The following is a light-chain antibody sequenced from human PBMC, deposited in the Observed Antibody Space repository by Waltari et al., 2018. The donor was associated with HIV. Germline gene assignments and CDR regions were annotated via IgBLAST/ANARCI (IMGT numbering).Light chain of an antibody. CDR2: DAS. CDR3: QQLHTFPLT. J-gene: IGKJ4*01. Sequence: DIQLTQSPSFLSASVGDRVTVACRASQDISDFLAWYQQKPGTAPRLLIYDASTLYSGVPSRFRGSGSGTEFTLTISSLQPEDFVSYYCQQLHTFPLTFGGGTKV. CDR1: QDISDF. V-gene: IGKV1-9*01.